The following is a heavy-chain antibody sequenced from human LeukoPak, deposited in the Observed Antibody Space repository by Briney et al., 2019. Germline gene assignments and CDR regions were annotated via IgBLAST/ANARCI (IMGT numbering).Heavy chain of an antibody. V-gene: IGHV3-23*01. D-gene: IGHD5-12*01. CDR1: GFSFSNYA. J-gene: IGHJ4*02. Sequence: GGSLRLSCAASGFSFSNYAMSWVRQAPGKGLEWVSVIIASSGSTFYADSVKGRFTISRDKSKNTLYLQIKSLRAEDTAVYYCAKGGYDYVEIGYFDYWGQGTLVTVSS. CDR2: IIASSGST. CDR3: AKGGYDYVEIGYFDY.